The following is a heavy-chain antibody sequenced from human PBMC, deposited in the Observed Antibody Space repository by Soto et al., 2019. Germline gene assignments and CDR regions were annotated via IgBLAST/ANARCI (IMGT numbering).Heavy chain of an antibody. Sequence: KPSETLSLTCTVSGGSISSGDYSWSWVRQSPGKGLEWIGHIYNSGITYYNPSLKSRVVISIDTSRNQFSLRLNSLTAADRSVYFCARGVTVFGLVSRFWFDPWGQGTVVTVSS. V-gene: IGHV4-30-4*01. D-gene: IGHD3-3*01. CDR2: IYNSGIT. J-gene: IGHJ5*02. CDR1: GGSISSGDYS. CDR3: ARGVTVFGLVSRFWFDP.